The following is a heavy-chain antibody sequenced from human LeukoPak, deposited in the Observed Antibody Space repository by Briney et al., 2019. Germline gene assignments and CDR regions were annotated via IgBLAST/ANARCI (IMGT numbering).Heavy chain of an antibody. CDR1: GYTFTSYG. CDR2: ISAYNGNT. J-gene: IGHJ4*02. V-gene: IGHV1-18*01. D-gene: IGHD3-22*01. Sequence: ASVKVSCKASGYTFTSYGISWVRQAPGQGLEWMGWISAYNGNTNYAQKLQGRVTMTTDTSTSTAYMELRSLRSDDTAVYYCVRRPSYYYDSSGWVDYWGQGTLVTVSS. CDR3: VRRPSYYYDSSGWVDY.